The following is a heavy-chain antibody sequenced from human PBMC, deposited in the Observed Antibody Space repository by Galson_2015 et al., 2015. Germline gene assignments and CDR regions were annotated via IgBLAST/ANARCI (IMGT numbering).Heavy chain of an antibody. CDR2: IYWDDDK. J-gene: IGHJ5*02. D-gene: IGHD5-12*01. CDR3: AHRLGYSGYGYWFDP. CDR1: GFSLSTRGVG. V-gene: IGHV2-5*02. Sequence: PALVKPTQTLTLTCTFSGFSLSTRGVGVGWIRQPPGKALEWLALIYWDDDKRYSPSLKSRLTITKDTSKNQVVLTMTNMDPVDTATYYCAHRLGYSGYGYWFDPWGQGTLVTVSS.